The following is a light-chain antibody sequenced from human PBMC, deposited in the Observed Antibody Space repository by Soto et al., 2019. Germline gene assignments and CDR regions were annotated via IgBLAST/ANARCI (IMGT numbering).Light chain of an antibody. V-gene: IGLV2-14*01. CDR3: VSYDPDTTPYV. CDR2: EVT. J-gene: IGLJ1*01. CDR1: SSDVGGYNY. Sequence: QSALTQPASVSGSPGQSITISCTGTSSDVGGYNYVSWYQVHPGKAPKLMIYEVTNRPSGVSNRFSGSKSGNTASLTISGLQAEDEVKYFGVSYDPDTTPYVCATELQVAVL.